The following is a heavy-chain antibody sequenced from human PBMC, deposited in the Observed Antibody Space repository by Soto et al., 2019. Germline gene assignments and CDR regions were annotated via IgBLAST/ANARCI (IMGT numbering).Heavy chain of an antibody. J-gene: IGHJ3*02. D-gene: IGHD7-27*01. CDR3: AKSHSGVKLGIPIGDAFDI. V-gene: IGHV1-18*01. Sequence: ASVKVSCKASGYTFTSYGISWVRQAPGQGLEWMGWISAYNGNTNYAQKLQGRVTMTTDTSTSTAYMELRSLRSDDTAVYYCAKSHSGVKLGIPIGDAFDIWGQGTMVTVSS. CDR1: GYTFTSYG. CDR2: ISAYNGNT.